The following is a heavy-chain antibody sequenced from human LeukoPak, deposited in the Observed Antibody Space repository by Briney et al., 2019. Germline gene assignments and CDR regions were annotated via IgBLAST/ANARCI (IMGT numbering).Heavy chain of an antibody. CDR3: SRLRGYSYGYADY. D-gene: IGHD5-18*01. Sequence: GGSLRLSCAASGFTFSSYSMNWVRQAPGKGLEWVSYISTSGSTIDYVDSVKGRFTISRDNAKNSLYLQMNNLRAEDTAVYYCSRLRGYSYGYADYWGQGTLVTVSS. CDR2: ISTSGSTI. CDR1: GFTFSSYS. J-gene: IGHJ4*02. V-gene: IGHV3-48*01.